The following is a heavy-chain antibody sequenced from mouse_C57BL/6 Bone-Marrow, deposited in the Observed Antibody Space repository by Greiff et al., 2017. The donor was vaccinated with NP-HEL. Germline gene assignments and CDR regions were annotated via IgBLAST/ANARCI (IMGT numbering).Heavy chain of an antibody. V-gene: IGHV3-6*01. D-gene: IGHD2-2*01. Sequence: EVQVVESGPGLVKPSQSLSLTCSVTGYYITSGYYWNWIRQFPGNKLEWMGYISYDGSNHYNPSLKNRISITRDTSKNQFFLKLKSVTTEDTATYYCARDPQGYDVEMDYWGQGTSVTVSS. CDR1: GYYITSGYY. CDR2: ISYDGSN. CDR3: ARDPQGYDVEMDY. J-gene: IGHJ4*01.